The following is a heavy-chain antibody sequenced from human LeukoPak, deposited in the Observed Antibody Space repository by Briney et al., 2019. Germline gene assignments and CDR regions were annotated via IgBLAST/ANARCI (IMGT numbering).Heavy chain of an antibody. CDR3: AREGYDILTGSYFDY. CDR1: GFTFSSYA. D-gene: IGHD3-9*01. J-gene: IGHJ4*02. Sequence: GGSLRLSCAASGFTFSSYAMHWVRQAPGKGLEWVSYISSASGSIYYADSVKGRFTISRDNAKNTLYLQMNSLRAEDTAVYYCAREGYDILTGSYFDYWGQGTLVTVSS. V-gene: IGHV3-48*04. CDR2: ISSASGSI.